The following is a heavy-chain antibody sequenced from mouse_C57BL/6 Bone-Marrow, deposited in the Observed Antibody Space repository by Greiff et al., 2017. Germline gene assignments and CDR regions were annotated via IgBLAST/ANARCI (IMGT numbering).Heavy chain of an antibody. D-gene: IGHD1-1*01. V-gene: IGHV1-85*01. J-gene: IGHJ1*03. Sequence: VQLVESGPELVKPGASVKLSCKASGYTFTSYDINWVQQRPGQGLEWIGWIDPRGGSTKYNEKFKGQATLTVDTSSSTAYMELHSLTSGDSAFYFCARLEFDGSSGDWYFDVWGTGTTVTVSS. CDR2: IDPRGGST. CDR1: GYTFTSYD. CDR3: ARLEFDGSSGDWYFDV.